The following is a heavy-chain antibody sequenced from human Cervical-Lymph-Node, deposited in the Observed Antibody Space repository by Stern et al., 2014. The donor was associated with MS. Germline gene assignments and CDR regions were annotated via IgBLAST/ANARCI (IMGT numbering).Heavy chain of an antibody. Sequence: EVQLVESGGDLVMPGGSLRLSCAASGFIFNDAWMTWVRQAPGKGLEWVGRIKSKADGGTIDYAAPVKGRFTLSRDDSTNTLYLQMNSLKIEDTGVYYCTTGREQYWGQGTLVTVSS. CDR1: GFIFNDAW. CDR2: IKSKADGGTI. D-gene: IGHD1/OR15-1a*01. J-gene: IGHJ4*02. CDR3: TTGREQY. V-gene: IGHV3-15*01.